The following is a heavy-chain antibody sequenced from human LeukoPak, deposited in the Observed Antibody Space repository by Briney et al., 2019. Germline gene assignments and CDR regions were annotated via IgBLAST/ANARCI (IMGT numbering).Heavy chain of an antibody. J-gene: IGHJ4*02. V-gene: IGHV4-38-2*02. CDR3: ARVVGYSSGWHSYFDY. CDR1: GYSISSGYY. CDR2: MYHSGST. D-gene: IGHD6-19*01. Sequence: PSETLSLTCTVSGYSISSGYYWGWIRQPPGKGLEWIGNMYHSGSTYYNPSLKSRVTISVDTSKNQFSLKLSSVTAADTAVYYCARVVGYSSGWHSYFDYWGQGTLVTVSS.